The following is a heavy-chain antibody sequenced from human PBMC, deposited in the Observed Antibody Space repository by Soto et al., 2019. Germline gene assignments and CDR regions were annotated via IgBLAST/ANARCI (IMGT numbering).Heavy chain of an antibody. J-gene: IGHJ6*02. D-gene: IGHD6-19*01. Sequence: PGGSLRLSCAASGFTFSSYAMSWVRQAPGKGLEWVSAISGSGGSTYYADSVKGRFTISRDNSKNTLYLQMNSLRAEDTAVYYCAKWDQSGWITYYYYYGMDVWGQGTTVTVSS. V-gene: IGHV3-23*01. CDR2: ISGSGGST. CDR3: AKWDQSGWITYYYYYGMDV. CDR1: GFTFSSYA.